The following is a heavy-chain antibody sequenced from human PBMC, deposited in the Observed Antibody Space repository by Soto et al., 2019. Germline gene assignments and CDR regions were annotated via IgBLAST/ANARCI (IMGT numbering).Heavy chain of an antibody. CDR3: ARGGQYQQPYQFDF. CDR2: LTGNGGTT. D-gene: IGHD2-2*01. J-gene: IGHJ4*02. V-gene: IGHV3-23*01. CDR1: GFTFSNFG. Sequence: GGSLRLSCEASGFTFSNFGMSWVRQAPGKGLEWVSGLTGNGGTTYYADSVKGRFTISRDNSKNTLSLQMNSLRVDDTAVYYCARGGQYQQPYQFDFWGQGTLVNVSS.